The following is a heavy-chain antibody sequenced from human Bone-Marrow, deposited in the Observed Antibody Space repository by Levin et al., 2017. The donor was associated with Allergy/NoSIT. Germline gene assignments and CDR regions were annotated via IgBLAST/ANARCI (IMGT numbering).Heavy chain of an antibody. D-gene: IGHD6-19*01. CDR2: ISHDGSNK. V-gene: IGHV3-30*03. J-gene: IGHJ4*02. CDR1: GFTFSKFG. CDR3: ARDRGPYSSGWYGSAYFDY. Sequence: GGSLRLSCAASGFTFSKFGMHWVRQAPGKGLEWLAVISHDGSNKYYADSVKGRFTISRDNSKNTLYLQMNSLRDEDTAVYYCARDRGPYSSGWYGSAYFDYWGQGTLVTVSS.